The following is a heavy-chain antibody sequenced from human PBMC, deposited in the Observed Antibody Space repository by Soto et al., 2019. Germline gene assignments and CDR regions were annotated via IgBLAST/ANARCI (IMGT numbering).Heavy chain of an antibody. V-gene: IGHV1-69*06. CDR1: GGTFSSYA. CDR3: AGNVDTASPPRSGWFDP. Sequence: QVQLVQSGAEVKKPGSSVKVSCKASGGTFSSYAISWVRQAPGQGLEWMGGIIPIFGTANYAQKFQGRVTITADKSTSTAYMELSSLRSEDTAVYYCAGNVDTASPPRSGWFDPWGQGTLVTVSS. J-gene: IGHJ5*02. CDR2: IIPIFGTA. D-gene: IGHD5-18*01.